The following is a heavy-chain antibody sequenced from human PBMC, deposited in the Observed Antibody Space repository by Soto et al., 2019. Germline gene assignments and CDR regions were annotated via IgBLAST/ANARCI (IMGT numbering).Heavy chain of an antibody. Sequence: WTWIHQHPGKGLEWIGYIFYSGSTFHNPSLKSRVTISVDTSKNQFSLELSSVTAADTAVYYCAREAGSGDYFDYWGQGTLVTVSS. CDR2: IFYSGST. CDR3: AREAGSGDYFDY. V-gene: IGHV4-31*02. J-gene: IGHJ4*02. D-gene: IGHD1-26*01.